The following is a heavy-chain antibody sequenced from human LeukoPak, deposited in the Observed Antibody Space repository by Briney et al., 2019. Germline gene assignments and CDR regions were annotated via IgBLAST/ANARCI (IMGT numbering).Heavy chain of an antibody. CDR3: AKDHYYYDSSGYYSAMDY. Sequence: PGGSLRLSCAASGFTFSSYGMHWVRQAPGKGLEWVAFIRYDGSNKYYADSVKGRFTISRDNSKNTLYLQMNSLRAEDTAVYYCAKDHYYYDSSGYYSAMDYWGQGTLVTVSS. CDR1: GFTFSSYG. J-gene: IGHJ4*02. D-gene: IGHD3-22*01. CDR2: IRYDGSNK. V-gene: IGHV3-30*02.